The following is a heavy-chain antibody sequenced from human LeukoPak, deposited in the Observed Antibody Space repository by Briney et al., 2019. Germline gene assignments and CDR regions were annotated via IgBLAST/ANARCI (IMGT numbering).Heavy chain of an antibody. CDR1: GGSISSGGYY. D-gene: IGHD1-7*01. V-gene: IGHV4-61*08. CDR2: IYYSGST. J-gene: IGHJ4*02. Sequence: SETLSLTCTVSGGSISSGGYYWSWIRQHPGKGLEWIGYIYYSGSTNYNPSLKSRVTISVDTSKNQFSLKLSSVTAADTAVYYCARGRTGTIDYWGQGTLVTVSS. CDR3: ARGRTGTIDY.